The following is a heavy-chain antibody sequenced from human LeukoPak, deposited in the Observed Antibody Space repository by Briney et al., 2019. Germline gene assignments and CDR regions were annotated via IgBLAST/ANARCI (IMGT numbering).Heavy chain of an antibody. CDR1: GYTFTSYD. J-gene: IGHJ4*02. V-gene: IGHV1-8*03. CDR3: ARDLWDGSYIFDY. Sequence: ASVKVSCKASGYTFTSYDINWVRQATGQGLEWMGWMNPNSGNTGYAQKFQGRVTITRNTSISTAYMELRSLRSDDTAVYYCARDLWDGSYIFDYWGQGTLVTVSS. D-gene: IGHD1-26*01. CDR2: MNPNSGNT.